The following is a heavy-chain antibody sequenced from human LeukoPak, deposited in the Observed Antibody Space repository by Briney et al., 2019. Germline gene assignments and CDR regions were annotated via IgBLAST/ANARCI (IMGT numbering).Heavy chain of an antibody. D-gene: IGHD3-16*01. CDR1: GFTFSSYE. J-gene: IGHJ4*02. CDR2: ISSSGSTI. CDR3: ARDLRGVGRLGVY. Sequence: GGSLRLSCAASGFTFSSYEMNWVRQAPVKGLELVSYISSSGSTIYYADSVKGRFTISRDNAKNSLYLQMNSLRAEDTAVYYCARDLRGVGRLGVYWGQGTLVTVSS. V-gene: IGHV3-48*03.